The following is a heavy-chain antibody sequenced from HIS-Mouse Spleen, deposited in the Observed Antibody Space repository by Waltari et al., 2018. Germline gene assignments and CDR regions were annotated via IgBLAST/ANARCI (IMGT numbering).Heavy chain of an antibody. CDR1: GGSHSSSSHY. V-gene: IGHV4-39*07. CDR2: IYYSGAT. D-gene: IGHD6-13*01. J-gene: IGHJ2*01. Sequence: QLQLQEPGPGLVKPSEPLSLTGTSSGGSHSSSSHYWGWIRQPPGKGLEWIGGIYYSGATYYTPSLKSRVTISVDTSKNQFSLKLSSVTAADTAVYYCAREIPYSSSWYDWYFDLWGRGTLVTVSS. CDR3: AREIPYSSSWYDWYFDL.